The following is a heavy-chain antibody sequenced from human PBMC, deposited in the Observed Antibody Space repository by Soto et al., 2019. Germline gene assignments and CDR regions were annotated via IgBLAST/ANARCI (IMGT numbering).Heavy chain of an antibody. Sequence: EVQLLQSAAEVKKPGESLRISCEGFGYSFTTYWIGWVRQMPGKGLEWMGIIYPPNSETIYSPSFQGRVTISVDKSISTTFVQWSSLEASDTAVYYCARHVTSDRWSYFDNWGQGTLVSVSS. CDR3: ARHVTSDRWSYFDN. V-gene: IGHV5-51*01. D-gene: IGHD3-3*01. CDR2: IYPPNSET. CDR1: GYSFTTYW. J-gene: IGHJ4*02.